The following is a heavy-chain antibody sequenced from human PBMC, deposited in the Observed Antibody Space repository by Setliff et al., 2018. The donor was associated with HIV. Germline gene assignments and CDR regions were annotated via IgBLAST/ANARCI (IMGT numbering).Heavy chain of an antibody. D-gene: IGHD1-1*01. V-gene: IGHV4-38-2*01. CDR2: INHSGST. Sequence: ETLSLTCDVSGFSISSRYYWGWIRQSPGKGLEWIGEINHSGSTNYNPSLKSRVTISVDTSKKQFSLKLRSVTAADTAVYYCAQLGMVDDFDYWGQGTLVTVSS. CDR1: GFSISSRYY. J-gene: IGHJ4*02. CDR3: AQLGMVDDFDY.